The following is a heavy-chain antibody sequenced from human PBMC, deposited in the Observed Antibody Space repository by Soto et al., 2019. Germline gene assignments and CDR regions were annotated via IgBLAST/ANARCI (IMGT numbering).Heavy chain of an antibody. V-gene: IGHV4-59*01. CDR3: SYGDSPGPIDH. J-gene: IGHJ4*02. D-gene: IGHD4-17*01. CDR2: IHNGERT. Sequence: TLSLTCSVSGASISSYYWSWFRQAPGKGLEHIGYIHNGERTNYNPSLESRVTISADTSKNQFSLRLSSVTAADTAMYYCSYGDSPGPIDHWGQGTLVTVSS. CDR1: GASISSYY.